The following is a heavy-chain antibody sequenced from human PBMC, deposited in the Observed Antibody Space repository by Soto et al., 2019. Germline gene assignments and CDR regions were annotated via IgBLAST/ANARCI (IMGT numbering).Heavy chain of an antibody. J-gene: IGHJ4*02. D-gene: IGHD3-22*01. CDR3: ASELSGGDSSGYFDY. CDR2: ISGSGGST. V-gene: IGHV3-23*01. CDR1: GFTFSSYA. Sequence: GGSLRLSCAASGFTFSSYAMSWVRQAPGKGLEWVSAISGSGGSTYYADSVKGRFTISRDNSKNTLYLQMNSLRAEDTAVYYCASELSGGDSSGYFDYWGQGTLVTVSS.